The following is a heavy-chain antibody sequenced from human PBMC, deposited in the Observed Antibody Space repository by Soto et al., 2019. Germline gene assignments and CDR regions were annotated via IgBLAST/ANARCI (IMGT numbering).Heavy chain of an antibody. CDR1: GYSVISSYY. D-gene: IGHD2-15*01. Sequence: SETLSLTCSVSGYSVISSYYWSWIRQPPGKGLEWIGYIYYSGSTNYNPSLKSRVTISVDTSKNQFSLKLSSVTAADTAVYYCARDSHCSGGSCYDSNWFDPWGQGTLVTVSS. CDR3: ARDSHCSGGSCYDSNWFDP. J-gene: IGHJ5*02. CDR2: IYYSGST. V-gene: IGHV4-61*01.